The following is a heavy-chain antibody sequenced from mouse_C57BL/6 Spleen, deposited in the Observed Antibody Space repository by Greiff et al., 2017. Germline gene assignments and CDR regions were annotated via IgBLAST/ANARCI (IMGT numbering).Heavy chain of an antibody. CDR1: GYSITSGYD. J-gene: IGHJ2*01. V-gene: IGHV3-1*01. Sequence: EVMLVESGPGMVKPSQSLSLTCTVTGYSITSGYDWHWIRHFPGNKLEWMGYISYSGSTNYNPSLKSRISITHDTSKNHFFLKLNSVTTEDTATYYCARAVGYDPYFDYWGQGTTLTVSS. CDR3: ARAVGYDPYFDY. D-gene: IGHD2-2*01. CDR2: ISYSGST.